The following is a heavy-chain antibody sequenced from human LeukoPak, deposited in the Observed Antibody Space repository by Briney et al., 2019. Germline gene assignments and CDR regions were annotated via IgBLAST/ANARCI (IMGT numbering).Heavy chain of an antibody. J-gene: IGHJ4*02. Sequence: GGSLRLSCAASEFTFTTYGMHWVRQAPGKGREWVAFIYYDGSNIYYADYVKGRFTISRDISKNTLYLQMDSLRAEDTAIYYCARDWKTTSFDYWGQGTLVTVSS. CDR1: EFTFTTYG. V-gene: IGHV3-33*01. CDR2: IYYDGSNI. CDR3: ARDWKTTSFDY. D-gene: IGHD1-1*01.